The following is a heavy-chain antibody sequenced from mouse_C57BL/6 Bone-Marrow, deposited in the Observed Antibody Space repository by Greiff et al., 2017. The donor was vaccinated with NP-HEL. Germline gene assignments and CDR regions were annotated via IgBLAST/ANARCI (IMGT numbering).Heavy chain of an antibody. Sequence: QVQLQQPGAELVRPGSSVKLSCKASGYTFTSYWMDWVKQRPGQGLEWIGNIYPSDSETHYNQKFKDKATLTVDKSSSTAYMQLSSLTSEDSAVYYCARDMGGYDVWDWFAYWGQGTLVTVSA. J-gene: IGHJ3*01. CDR2: IYPSDSET. CDR3: ARDMGGYDVWDWFAY. D-gene: IGHD2-2*01. V-gene: IGHV1-61*01. CDR1: GYTFTSYW.